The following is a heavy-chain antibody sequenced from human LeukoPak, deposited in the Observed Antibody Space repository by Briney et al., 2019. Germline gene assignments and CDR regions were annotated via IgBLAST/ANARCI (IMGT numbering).Heavy chain of an antibody. V-gene: IGHV3-9*01. CDR1: GFTFDDYA. J-gene: IGHJ3*02. D-gene: IGHD3-16*01. CDR3: HGGGFGAFDI. Sequence: GRSLRLSCPASGFTFDDYAMHWVRQAPGKGLEWVSGISWNSGSIGYADSVKGRFTISRDNAKNSLYLQMNSLRAEDTALYCCHGGGFGAFDIWGQGTMVTVSS. CDR2: ISWNSGSI.